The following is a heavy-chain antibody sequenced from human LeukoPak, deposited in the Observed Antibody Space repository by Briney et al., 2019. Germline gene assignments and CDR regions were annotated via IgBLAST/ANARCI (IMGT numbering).Heavy chain of an antibody. J-gene: IGHJ3*02. D-gene: IGHD6-13*01. CDR2: INPISGGT. V-gene: IGHV1-2*02. CDR1: GYTFTGYY. Sequence: ASVKVSCKASGYTFTGYYMHWVRQAPGQGLEWMGWINPISGGTNYAQNFQGRVTMTRDTSITTAHMELSRLRSDDTAVYYCARSSRSWYNAFDIWGQGTLVTVSS. CDR3: ARSSRSWYNAFDI.